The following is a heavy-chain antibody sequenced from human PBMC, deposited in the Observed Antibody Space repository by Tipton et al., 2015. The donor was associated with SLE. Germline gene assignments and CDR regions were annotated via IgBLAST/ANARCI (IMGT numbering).Heavy chain of an antibody. D-gene: IGHD3-22*01. CDR2: ISYDGSNK. Sequence: SLRLSCAASGFTFSSSGMHWVRQAPGKGLEWVAVISYDGSNKYYADSVKGRFTISRDNSKNTLYLQMNSLRAEDTAVYFCATSLLDYYDSSGYPHAFDIWGQGTMVTVSS. J-gene: IGHJ3*02. V-gene: IGHV3-30*03. CDR3: ATSLLDYYDSSGYPHAFDI. CDR1: GFTFSSSG.